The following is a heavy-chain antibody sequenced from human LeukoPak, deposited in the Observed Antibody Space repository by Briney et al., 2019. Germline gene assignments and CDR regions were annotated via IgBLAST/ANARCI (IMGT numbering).Heavy chain of an antibody. CDR2: INNDGSST. Sequence: GGSLRLSCAASGFTFANTWMHWVRQAPGKGLVWVSIINNDGSSTNYADSVKGRFTISRDNAKNTLYLQMNSLRDEDTAVYYCVIRGTYGSGSWGQGTLVTVSS. V-gene: IGHV3-74*01. D-gene: IGHD3-10*01. CDR3: VIRGTYGSGS. CDR1: GFTFANTW. J-gene: IGHJ4*02.